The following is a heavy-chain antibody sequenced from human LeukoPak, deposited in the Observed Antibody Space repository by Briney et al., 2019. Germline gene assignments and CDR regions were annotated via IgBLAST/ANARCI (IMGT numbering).Heavy chain of an antibody. J-gene: IGHJ6*03. Sequence: ASVKVSCKASGYTFTSYYMHWVRQAPGQGLEWMGIINPSGGSTSYAQKFQGRVTMTRDTSTSTVFMELSSLRSEDTAVYYCARVYYDFWSGYSSDYYYYMDVWGKGTTVTVSS. CDR1: GYTFTSYY. CDR2: INPSGGST. CDR3: ARVYYDFWSGYSSDYYYYMDV. V-gene: IGHV1-46*01. D-gene: IGHD3-3*01.